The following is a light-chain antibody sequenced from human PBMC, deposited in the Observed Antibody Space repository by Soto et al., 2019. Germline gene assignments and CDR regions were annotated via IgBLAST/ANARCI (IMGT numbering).Light chain of an antibody. Sequence: DIQMTQSPSCLSSSVGDRFTITFRTSQSISTSLNWYQQKAGEAPKLLIYGASTLQTGVPSRFSGSGSGTDFSLTISSLQPEDVATYFCQKYNSPPRTFGQGTKVDI. CDR1: QSISTS. V-gene: IGKV1-27*01. CDR2: GAS. J-gene: IGKJ1*01. CDR3: QKYNSPPRT.